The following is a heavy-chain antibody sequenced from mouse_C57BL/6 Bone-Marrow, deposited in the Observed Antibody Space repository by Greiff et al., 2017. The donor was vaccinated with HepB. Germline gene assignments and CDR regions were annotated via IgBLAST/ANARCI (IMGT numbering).Heavy chain of an antibody. D-gene: IGHD1-1*01. CDR3: ARSHYGSSWFAY. J-gene: IGHJ3*01. CDR1: GYSITSGYY. CDR2: ISYDGSN. V-gene: IGHV3-6*01. Sequence: VQLQQSGPGLVKPSQSLSLTCSVTGYSITSGYYWNWIRQFPGNKLEWMGYISYDGSNNYNPSLKNRISITRDTSKNQFFLKLNSVTTEDTATYYCARSHYGSSWFAYWGQGTLVTVSA.